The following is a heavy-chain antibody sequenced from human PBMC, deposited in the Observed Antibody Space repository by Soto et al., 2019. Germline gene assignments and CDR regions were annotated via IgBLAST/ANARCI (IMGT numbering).Heavy chain of an antibody. CDR2: ISGSGGST. CDR1: GFTFSSYA. CDR3: AKDVGIAAAGGCQDY. J-gene: IGHJ4*02. V-gene: IGHV3-23*01. D-gene: IGHD6-13*01. Sequence: GGSLRLSCAASGFTFSSYAMSWVRQAPGKGLEWVSAISGSGGSTYYADSVKGRFTISRDNSKNTLYLQMNSLRAEDTAGYYCAKDVGIAAAGGCQDYWGQGTLVTVSS.